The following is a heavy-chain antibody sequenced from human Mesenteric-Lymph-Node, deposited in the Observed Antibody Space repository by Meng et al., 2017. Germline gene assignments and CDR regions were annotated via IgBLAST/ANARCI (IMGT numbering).Heavy chain of an antibody. D-gene: IGHD2-15*01. J-gene: IGHJ6*02. CDR3: ASTRYCSGSSCYSSYYYGMDV. Sequence: GGSLRLSCAASGFTFSSYSMNWVRQAPGKGLEWVSPISSSRSYIYYADSVKGRYTISRDNAKNSLYLRMNSLRAEDTAVYYCASTRYCSGSSCYSSYYYGMDVWGQGTTVT. V-gene: IGHV3-21*01. CDR2: ISSSRSYI. CDR1: GFTFSSYS.